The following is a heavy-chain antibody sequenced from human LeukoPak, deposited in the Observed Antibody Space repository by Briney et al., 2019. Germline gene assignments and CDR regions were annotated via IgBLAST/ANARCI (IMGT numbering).Heavy chain of an antibody. CDR2: IIPIFGTA. Sequence: SVKVSCKASGGTFSSYAISWVRQAPGQGLEWMGGIIPIFGTANYAQKFQGRVTITADESTSTAYMELRSLTFDDTAVYYCARDHSSASYTYYYYYMDVWGKGTTVTVSS. CDR1: GGTFSSYA. D-gene: IGHD1-26*01. V-gene: IGHV1-69*13. CDR3: ARDHSSASYTYYYYYMDV. J-gene: IGHJ6*03.